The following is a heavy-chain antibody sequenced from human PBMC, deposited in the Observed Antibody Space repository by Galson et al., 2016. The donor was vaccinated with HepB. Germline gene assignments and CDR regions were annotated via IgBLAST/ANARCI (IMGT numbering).Heavy chain of an antibody. CDR3: ARDPLGSDLFYDY. D-gene: IGHD3-9*01. CDR2: IIPLFGTA. V-gene: IGHV1-69*13. CDR1: GGTFGNYG. Sequence: SVKVSCKASGGTFGNYGFTWVRQAPGQGLEWMGGIIPLFGTANYARKFQGRVTFTADGSTSTVYMELSRLRYGDTAVYYCARDPLGSDLFYDYWGQGTLVTVSS. J-gene: IGHJ4*02.